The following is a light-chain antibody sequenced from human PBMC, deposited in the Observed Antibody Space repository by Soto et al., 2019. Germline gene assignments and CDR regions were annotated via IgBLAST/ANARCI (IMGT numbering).Light chain of an antibody. CDR2: AAS. CDR1: QGISNF. V-gene: IGKV1-27*01. CDR3: QRYNGAST. J-gene: IGKJ1*01. Sequence: DIQMTQSPSSLSASVGDRVTITCRASQGISNFLAWYQQRPGQVPKLLIYAASTLQSGVPSRFSASGSGTDFTLTISNLQPEDVATYYCQRYNGASTFGQGTKVEIK.